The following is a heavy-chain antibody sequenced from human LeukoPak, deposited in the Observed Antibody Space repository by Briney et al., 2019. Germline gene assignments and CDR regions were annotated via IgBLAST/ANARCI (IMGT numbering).Heavy chain of an antibody. Sequence: GGSLRLSCAASGFTFSDYYMSWIRQAPGKGLEWVSYISSSSSYTNYADSVKGRFTISRDNAKDSLSLQMNGLRAEDTAVYYCARARGMDDYGDFRIKWGQGTLVTVSS. CDR2: ISSSSSYT. V-gene: IGHV3-11*06. CDR1: GFTFSDYY. J-gene: IGHJ4*02. CDR3: ARARGMDDYGDFRIK. D-gene: IGHD4-17*01.